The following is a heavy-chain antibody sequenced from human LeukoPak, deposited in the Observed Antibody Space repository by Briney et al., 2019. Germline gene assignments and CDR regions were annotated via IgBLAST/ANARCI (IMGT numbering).Heavy chain of an antibody. J-gene: IGHJ3*02. D-gene: IGHD5-24*01. Sequence: SETLSLTCAVYGGSFSGYYWSWIRQPPGKGLEWIGEINHSGSTNYNPSLKSRVTISVDTSKNQFSLKLSSVTAADTAVYYCARPLDGDEDAFDIWGQGTMVTVSS. V-gene: IGHV4-34*01. CDR2: INHSGST. CDR3: ARPLDGDEDAFDI. CDR1: GGSFSGYY.